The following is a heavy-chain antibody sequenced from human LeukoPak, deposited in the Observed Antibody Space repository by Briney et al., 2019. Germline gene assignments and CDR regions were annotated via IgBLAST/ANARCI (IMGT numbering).Heavy chain of an antibody. J-gene: IGHJ4*02. CDR2: IYPDGRA. CDR3: ARGRLPNGADN. Sequence: PGGSLRLSCVASGFIVSDNYMSWIRQAPGKEPQWVSIIYPDGRAFYAESVKGRFTISRDNSRNTLYIETNILRADDTALYYCARGRLPNGADNWGQGTLVTVSS. V-gene: IGHV3-53*01. CDR1: GFIVSDNY. D-gene: IGHD2-21*02.